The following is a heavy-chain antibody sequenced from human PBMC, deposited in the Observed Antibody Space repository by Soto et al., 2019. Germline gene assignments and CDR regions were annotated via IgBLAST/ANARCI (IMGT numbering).Heavy chain of an antibody. CDR1: GGSFSGYY. CDR2: IRHSGST. Sequence: QVQLQQWGAGLLKPSETLSLSCAVYGGSFSGYYWTWIRQTPGKGLEWIGEIRHSGSTNYKPSLKSRVTMSADPSKSQFSLNLTSVTAADAGVYYCARGECSSIYCFTRWALDIWGQGTVVSVSS. V-gene: IGHV4-34*01. D-gene: IGHD2-2*01. J-gene: IGHJ3*02. CDR3: ARGECSSIYCFTRWALDI.